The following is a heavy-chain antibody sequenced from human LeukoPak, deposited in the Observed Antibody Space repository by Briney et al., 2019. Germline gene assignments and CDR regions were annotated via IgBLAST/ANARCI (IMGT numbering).Heavy chain of an antibody. CDR1: GGSISSYY. D-gene: IGHD6-19*01. V-gene: IGHV4-59*01. J-gene: IGHJ4*02. CDR3: ARETYSSGWVY. Sequence: SETLSLTCAVYGGSISSYYWSWIRQPPGKGLEWIGYIYYSGSTNYNPSLKSRVTISVDTSKNQFSLKLSSVTAADTAVYYCARETYSSGWVYWGQGTLVTVSS. CDR2: IYYSGST.